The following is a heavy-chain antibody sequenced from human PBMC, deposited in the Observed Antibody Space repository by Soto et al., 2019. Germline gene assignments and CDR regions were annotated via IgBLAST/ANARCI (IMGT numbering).Heavy chain of an antibody. V-gene: IGHV4-34*01. Sequence: SETLSLTCSVYGGSFSGDYWSWIRQPPGKGLEWIGEISQSEGTHYNPSLKSRVTISLDTSNNQFSLKLTSVTAADTALYYCARGMDAAKTGYWGQGTLVTVSS. CDR1: GGSFSGDY. J-gene: IGHJ4*02. CDR3: ARGMDAAKTGY. CDR2: ISQSEGT. D-gene: IGHD5-18*01.